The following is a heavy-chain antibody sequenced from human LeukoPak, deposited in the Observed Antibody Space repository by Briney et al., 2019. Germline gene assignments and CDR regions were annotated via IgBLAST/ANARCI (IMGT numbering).Heavy chain of an antibody. J-gene: IGHJ4*02. CDR3: ATHPPANNWNEDFDY. Sequence: SETLSLTCTVSGGSISSSSYYWGWIRQPPGKGLEWIGSIYYSGSTYYNPSLKSRVTISVDTSKNQFSLKLSSVTAADTAVYYCATHPPANNWNEDFDYWGKETLVTVSP. D-gene: IGHD1-20*01. CDR2: IYYSGST. CDR1: GGSISSSSYY. V-gene: IGHV4-39*01.